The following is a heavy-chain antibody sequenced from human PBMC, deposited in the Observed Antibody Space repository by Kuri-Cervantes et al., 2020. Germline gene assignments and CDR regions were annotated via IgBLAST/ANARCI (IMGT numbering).Heavy chain of an antibody. V-gene: IGHV4-59*01. Sequence: SETLSLTCTVSGGSISSYYWSWIRQPPGKGLEWIGYIYYSGSTNYNPSLKSRATISVDTSKNQFSLKLSSVTAADTAVYYCARVHYDYVWGSYRSAHLNYYYYYGMDVWGQGTTVTVSS. CDR1: GGSISSYY. D-gene: IGHD3-16*02. CDR2: IYYSGST. J-gene: IGHJ6*02. CDR3: ARVHYDYVWGSYRSAHLNYYYYYGMDV.